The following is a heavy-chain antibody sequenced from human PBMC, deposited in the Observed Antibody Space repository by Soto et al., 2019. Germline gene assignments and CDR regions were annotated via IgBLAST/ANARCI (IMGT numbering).Heavy chain of an antibody. CDR1: GGSFSGYY. V-gene: IGHV4-34*01. CDR2: INHSGST. D-gene: IGHD2-15*01. CDR3: ARGDIVVVVAGPDAFDI. J-gene: IGHJ3*02. Sequence: SETLSLTCAVYGGSFSGYYWSWIRQPPGKGLEWIGEINHSGSTNYNPSLKSRVTISVDTSKNQFSLKLSSVTAADTAVYYCARGDIVVVVAGPDAFDIWGQGTMVTVSS.